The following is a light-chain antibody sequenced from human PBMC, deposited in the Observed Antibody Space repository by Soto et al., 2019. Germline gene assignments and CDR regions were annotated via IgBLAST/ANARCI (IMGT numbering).Light chain of an antibody. CDR1: SSDVGNNNY. Sequence: QSALTQPASVSGSPGQSITISCTGTSSDVGNNNYVPWYQHNPGRAPKVMICDVTNRPSGVSNRFSGSKSGNTASLTISGLQAEDEADYYCSSFTGSSYVFGTGTKVT. CDR2: DVT. J-gene: IGLJ1*01. CDR3: SSFTGSSYV. V-gene: IGLV2-14*03.